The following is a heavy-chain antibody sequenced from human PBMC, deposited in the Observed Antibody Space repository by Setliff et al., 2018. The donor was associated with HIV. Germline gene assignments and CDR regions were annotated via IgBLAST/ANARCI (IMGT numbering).Heavy chain of an antibody. CDR3: ARRDWLPLGGLDY. V-gene: IGHV4-31*03. CDR2: IHYSGNT. Sequence: LSLTCTVSGDPINSHYWSWIRQHPGKGLEWIGYIHYSGNTYNNPSLNSRISISVDMSKNKFSLKLSSLTAADTAVYYCARRDWLPLGGLDYWGQGTLVTVSS. J-gene: IGHJ4*02. CDR1: GDPINSHY. D-gene: IGHD3-10*01.